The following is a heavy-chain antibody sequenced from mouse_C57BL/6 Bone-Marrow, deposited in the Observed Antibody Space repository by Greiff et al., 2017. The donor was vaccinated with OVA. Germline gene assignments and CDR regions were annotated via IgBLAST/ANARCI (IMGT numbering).Heavy chain of an antibody. Sequence: QVQLQQSGAELVRPGASVTLSCKASGYTFTDYEMHWVKQTPVHGLEWIGAIDPETGGTAYNQKFKGKAILTADKSSSTAYMELRSLTSEDSAVYYGTREDYGNAMDYWGQGTSVTVSS. CDR3: TREDYGNAMDY. CDR1: GYTFTDYE. D-gene: IGHD2-4*01. CDR2: IDPETGGT. V-gene: IGHV1-15*01. J-gene: IGHJ4*01.